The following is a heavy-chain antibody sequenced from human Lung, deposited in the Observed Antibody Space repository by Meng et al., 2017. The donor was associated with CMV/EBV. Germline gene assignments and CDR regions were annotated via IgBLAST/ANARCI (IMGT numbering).Heavy chain of an antibody. CDR2: IYYTGST. CDR1: GGSIGSGGYY. D-gene: IGHD5-24*01. J-gene: IGHJ4*02. CDR3: AREAGRDGYATPKFDY. V-gene: IGHV4-31*03. Sequence: QGAGPGLVHPSQTLSPTAPVSGGSIGSGGYYGSWIRQPPGKGLVMIGYIYYTGSTFYNPALKSRVTISVDTSKNQFSLKLIPATAADTAVYYCAREAGRDGYATPKFDYWGQGTLVTVSS.